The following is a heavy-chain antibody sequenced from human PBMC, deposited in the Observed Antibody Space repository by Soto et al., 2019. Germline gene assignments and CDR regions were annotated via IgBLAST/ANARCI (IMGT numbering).Heavy chain of an antibody. CDR2: VFYSGST. CDR3: ASSQRGSYCDY. CDR1: GGSISSSSYY. Sequence: QLQLQESGPGLVKPSETLSLTCTVSGGSISSSSYYWGWIRQPPGKGLEWIGNVFYSGSTYYNPSLKSRVTMSVDTSKNQFSLKLSSVTAADTAVYYCASSQRGSYCDYWGQGTLVTVSS. J-gene: IGHJ4*02. D-gene: IGHD5-12*01. V-gene: IGHV4-39*01.